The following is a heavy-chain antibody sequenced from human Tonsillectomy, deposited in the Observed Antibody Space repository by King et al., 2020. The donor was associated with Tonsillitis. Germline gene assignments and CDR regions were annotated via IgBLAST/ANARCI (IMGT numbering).Heavy chain of an antibody. D-gene: IGHD2-21*02. CDR1: GFTFSSYA. CDR3: AKDGFEVGTTEDY. V-gene: IGHV3-23*04. CDR2: ISGSGGST. Sequence: VQLVESGGGLVQPGGSLRLSCAASGFTFSSYAMSWVRQAPGKGLEWVSAISGSGGSTYYADSVKGRFTISRDNSQNTLYLQMNSLGAEDTDVYYCAKDGFEVGTTEDYWGQGTLVTVSS. J-gene: IGHJ4*02.